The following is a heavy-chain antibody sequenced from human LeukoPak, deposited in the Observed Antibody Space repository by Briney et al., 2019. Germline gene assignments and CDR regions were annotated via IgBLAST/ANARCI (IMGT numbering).Heavy chain of an antibody. Sequence: GGSLRLSCAASGFTVSSNYMSWVRQAPGKGLEWVSVIYSGGSTYYADSVKGRFTISRDNSKNTLYLQMNSLRAEDTAVYYCARDGGSRKGAFDIWGQGTMVTASS. V-gene: IGHV3-53*01. D-gene: IGHD1-26*01. J-gene: IGHJ3*02. CDR2: IYSGGST. CDR3: ARDGGSRKGAFDI. CDR1: GFTVSSNY.